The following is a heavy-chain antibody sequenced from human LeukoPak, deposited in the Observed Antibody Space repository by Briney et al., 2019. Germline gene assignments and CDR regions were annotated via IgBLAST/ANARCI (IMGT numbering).Heavy chain of an antibody. CDR3: AKLNLGEMAYFDS. CDR1: GFIFSSYV. D-gene: IGHD3-16*01. J-gene: IGHJ4*02. Sequence: PGGSLRLSSAASGFIFSSYVMGWVRQAPGKGLEWVSSISVGGGDTFASDSVKGRFTITRENSKNTLYLQMTGLRVEDTAVYFCAKLNLGEMAYFDSWGQGTLVTVSS. CDR2: ISVGGGDT. V-gene: IGHV3-23*01.